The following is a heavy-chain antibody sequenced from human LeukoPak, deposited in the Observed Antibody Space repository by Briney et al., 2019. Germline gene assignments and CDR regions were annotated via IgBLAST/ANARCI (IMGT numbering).Heavy chain of an antibody. J-gene: IGHJ4*02. CDR3: AKDTGTVGYFDY. CDR2: ISWDGGST. D-gene: IGHD1-1*01. Sequence: LTGGSLRLSCAASGFTFDDYTMHWVRQAPGKGLEWVSLISWDGGSTYYADSVKGRFTISRDNSKNSLYLQMNSLRTEDTALYYCAKDTGTVGYFDYWGQGALVTVSS. V-gene: IGHV3-43*01. CDR1: GFTFDDYT.